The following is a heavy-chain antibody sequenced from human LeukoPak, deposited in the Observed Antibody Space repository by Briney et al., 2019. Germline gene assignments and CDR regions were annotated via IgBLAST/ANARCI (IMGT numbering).Heavy chain of an antibody. CDR3: ASIVSDSYDQRE. J-gene: IGHJ4*02. CDR1: GYTFTSYD. Sequence: ASVKVSCKASGYTFTSYDINWVRQATGQGLEWMGWMNPNSGNTGYAQKFQGRVTITADKSTSTAYMELSSLRSEDTAVYYCASIVSDSYDQREWGQGTLVTVSS. CDR2: MNPNSGNT. V-gene: IGHV1-8*03. D-gene: IGHD5-18*01.